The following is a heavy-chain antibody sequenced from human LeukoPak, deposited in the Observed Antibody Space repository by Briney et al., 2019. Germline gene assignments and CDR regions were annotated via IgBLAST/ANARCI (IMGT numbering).Heavy chain of an antibody. CDR2: LHPDGSER. CDR1: GFRFTGYW. V-gene: IGHV3-7*01. CDR3: ARGGYSFDY. Sequence: GGSLRLSCAASGFRFTGYWMTWVRQTPGKGLEWVARLHPDGSERNYVGSVEGRFTVSGDNAKSSLYRQMNSLRVEDTAVYYCARGGYSFDYLGQGTLVTVSS. J-gene: IGHJ4*02. D-gene: IGHD5-12*01.